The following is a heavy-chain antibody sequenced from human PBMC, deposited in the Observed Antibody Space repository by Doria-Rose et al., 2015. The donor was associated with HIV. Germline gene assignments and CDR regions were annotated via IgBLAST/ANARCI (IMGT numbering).Heavy chain of an antibody. CDR1: GVSLSSPGMG. Sequence: GPVLVKPTETLTLTCTVSGVSLSSPGMGVSWIRQPPGKVLEWLANIFSDDERSYKTSLKSRLTISRGTSKSQVVLTMTDTDPVDTATYYCARIKSSRWYHKYYFDFWGQGTLVIVSA. J-gene: IGHJ4*02. V-gene: IGHV2-26*01. D-gene: IGHD6-13*01. CDR2: IFSDDER. CDR3: ARIKSSRWYHKYYFDF.